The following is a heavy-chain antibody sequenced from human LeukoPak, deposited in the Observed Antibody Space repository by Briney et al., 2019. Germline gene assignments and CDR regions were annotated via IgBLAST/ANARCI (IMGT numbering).Heavy chain of an antibody. CDR1: GFTFSSYA. Sequence: GGSLRLSCTASGFTFSSYAMLWVRQAPGKGLEWVALISYDGSNKYYADSVKGRFTISRDNSKNTLYLQMNSLRFEDTAVYYCARDRVFSYYCSGSYGPVDVWGKGTTVTVSS. D-gene: IGHD3-10*01. V-gene: IGHV3-30*04. CDR3: ARDRVFSYYCSGSYGPVDV. CDR2: ISYDGSNK. J-gene: IGHJ6*04.